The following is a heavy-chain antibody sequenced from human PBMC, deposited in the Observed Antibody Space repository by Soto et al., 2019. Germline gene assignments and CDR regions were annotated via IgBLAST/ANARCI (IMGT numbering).Heavy chain of an antibody. CDR3: ARVGACGCSGGTSCFDY. Sequence: QVQLVQSGAEVKKPGASVKVSCKASGYTLSSYGISWVRQAPGQGLEWMGWISAYNGNTDYAQKLQGRVTMTTDTSTSTAYMELRSMGSDDTAVYYCARVGACGCSGGTSCFDYWGQGTLVTVSS. J-gene: IGHJ4*02. CDR1: GYTLSSYG. CDR2: ISAYNGNT. D-gene: IGHD2-15*01. V-gene: IGHV1-18*01.